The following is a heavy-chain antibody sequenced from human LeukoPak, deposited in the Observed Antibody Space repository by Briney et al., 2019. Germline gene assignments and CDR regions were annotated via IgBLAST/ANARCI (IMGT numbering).Heavy chain of an antibody. CDR3: ARENIVVVTAIRDAFDI. J-gene: IGHJ3*02. D-gene: IGHD2-21*02. V-gene: IGHV3-48*02. Sequence: GGSLRLSCAASGFTLSSYSMNWVRQAPGKGLEWVSYISSSSSTIYYADSVKGRFTISRDNAKNSLCLQMNSLRDEDTAVYYCARENIVVVTAIRDAFDIWGQGTMVTVSS. CDR2: ISSSSSTI. CDR1: GFTLSSYS.